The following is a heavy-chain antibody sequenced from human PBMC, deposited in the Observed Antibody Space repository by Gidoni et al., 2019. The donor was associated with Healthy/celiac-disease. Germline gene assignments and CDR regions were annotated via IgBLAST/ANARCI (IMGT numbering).Heavy chain of an antibody. D-gene: IGHD3-22*01. CDR3: ARDLPDYYDSSGYYSIFDY. V-gene: IGHV6-1*01. CDR2: TYYRSKWYN. Sequence: QVQLQQSGPGLVKPSQTLSLPCAIPGDSVSSNSADWTWIRQSPSRGLEWLGRTYYRSKWYNDYAVSVKSRITINPDTSKNQFSLQLNSVTPEDTAVYYCARDLPDYYDSSGYYSIFDYWGQGTLVTVSS. J-gene: IGHJ4*02. CDR1: GDSVSSNSAD.